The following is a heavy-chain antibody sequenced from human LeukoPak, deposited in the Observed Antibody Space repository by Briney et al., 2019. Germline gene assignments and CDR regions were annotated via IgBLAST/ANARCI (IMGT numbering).Heavy chain of an antibody. CDR1: GGSISSYY. J-gene: IGHJ2*01. D-gene: IGHD3-10*01. Sequence: SETLSLTRSVSGGSISSYYWSGLRQPRGKGLAWVGYIYYSGSANYNPSLKSRVTISVDTSKNQFSLKLRCVTAADTAVYYCARSYGSGSPCDLWGRGTLVSVSS. CDR2: IYYSGSA. CDR3: ARSYGSGSPCDL. V-gene: IGHV4-59*01.